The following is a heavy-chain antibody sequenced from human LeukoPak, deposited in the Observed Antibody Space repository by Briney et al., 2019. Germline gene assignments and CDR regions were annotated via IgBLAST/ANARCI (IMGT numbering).Heavy chain of an antibody. CDR1: GFTFSSYG. Sequence: GGSLRLSRAASGFTFSSYGMHWVRQAPGKGLEWVAVIWYDGSNKYYADSVKGRFTISRDSSKNTLYLQMNSLRAEDTAVYYCASPARASSGDAFDIWGQGTMVTVSS. CDR2: IWYDGSNK. D-gene: IGHD6-6*01. CDR3: ASPARASSGDAFDI. V-gene: IGHV3-33*01. J-gene: IGHJ3*02.